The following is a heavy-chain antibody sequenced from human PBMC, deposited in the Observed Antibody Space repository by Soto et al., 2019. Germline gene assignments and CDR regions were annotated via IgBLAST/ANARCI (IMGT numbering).Heavy chain of an antibody. V-gene: IGHV4-30-2*01. CDR1: GGSISSGGYS. J-gene: IGHJ5*02. CDR3: ARGQIFDP. CDR2: IYHSGST. Sequence: SEALSLTCAVSGGSISSGGYSWSWIRQPPGKGLEWIGYIYHSGSTYYNPSLKSRVTISVDRSKNQFSLKLSSVTAADTAVYYCARGQIFDPWGQGTLVTVSS.